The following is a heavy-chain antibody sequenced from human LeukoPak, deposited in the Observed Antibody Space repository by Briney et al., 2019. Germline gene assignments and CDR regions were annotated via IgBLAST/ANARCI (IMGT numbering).Heavy chain of an antibody. Sequence: PGGSLRLSCTASGFTFGDYAMSWVRQAPGKGLEWVGFIRSKAYGGTTEYAASVKGRFTISRDDSKSIAYLQMNSLKTEDTAVYYCTRDPSGWYSPDIWGHGTMVTVSS. V-gene: IGHV3-49*04. CDR1: GFTFGDYA. D-gene: IGHD6-19*01. CDR3: TRDPSGWYSPDI. J-gene: IGHJ3*02. CDR2: IRSKAYGGTT.